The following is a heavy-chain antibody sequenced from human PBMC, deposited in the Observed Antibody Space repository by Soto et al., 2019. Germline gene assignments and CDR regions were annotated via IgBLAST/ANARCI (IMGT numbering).Heavy chain of an antibody. D-gene: IGHD3-22*01. CDR2: ISDSGGST. Sequence: VQLLESGGDLVQPGGSLRLSCAASGFTFSTYAMSWVRQAPGKGLEWVSSISDSGGSTNYADSVKGRFTISRDNSKNTLYLQMNSLRAEDTAVYYCAKGSYYDSSGYLLWSWGQGTLVTVSS. J-gene: IGHJ5*02. CDR1: GFTFSTYA. CDR3: AKGSYYDSSGYLLWS. V-gene: IGHV3-23*01.